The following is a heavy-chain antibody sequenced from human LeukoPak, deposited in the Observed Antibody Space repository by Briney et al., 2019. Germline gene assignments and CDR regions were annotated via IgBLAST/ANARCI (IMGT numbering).Heavy chain of an antibody. J-gene: IGHJ6*01. CDR3: AKDRALTSDTHGGLDV. V-gene: IGHV3-43*02. CDR1: GFTFDDYA. Sequence: PGGSLRLSCAASGFTFDDYAIHWVRQAPGKGLEWVSLISGNGGSTYYADSVKGRFTISRDDSKNSLYLQMNSLTTEDTALYYCAKDRALTSDTHGGLDVRGQGTTVTVSP. CDR2: ISGNGGST. D-gene: IGHD5-18*01.